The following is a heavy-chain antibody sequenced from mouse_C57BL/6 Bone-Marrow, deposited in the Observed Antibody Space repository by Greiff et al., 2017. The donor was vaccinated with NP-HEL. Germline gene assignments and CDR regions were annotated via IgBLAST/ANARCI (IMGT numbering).Heavy chain of an antibody. CDR1: GYTFTSYG. D-gene: IGHD1-1*01. CDR3: ARGGFVLLRSLYWYFDV. CDR2: IYIGNGYT. J-gene: IGHJ1*03. Sequence: VHVKQSGAELVRPGSSVKMSCKTSGYTFTSYGINWVKQRPGQGLEWIGYIYIGNGYTAYNEKFKGKATLTSDTSSRTAYMQLSSLTSEDSAIYFCARGGFVLLRSLYWYFDVWGTGTTVTVSS. V-gene: IGHV1-58*01.